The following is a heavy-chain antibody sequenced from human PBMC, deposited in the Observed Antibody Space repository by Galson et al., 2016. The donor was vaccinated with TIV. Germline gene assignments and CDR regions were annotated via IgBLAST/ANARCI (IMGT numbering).Heavy chain of an antibody. Sequence: SETLSLTCAVSGGSISSSNWWSWVRQPPGKGLEWIGEIYHSGSTNYNPSLKSRVTISVDKSKNQFSLKLSSVTAADTAVYYFARDSQHGPYYYGMDVLGQGTTVTVSS. CDR2: IYHSGST. J-gene: IGHJ6*02. V-gene: IGHV4-4*02. CDR1: GGSISSSNW. CDR3: ARDSQHGPYYYGMDV.